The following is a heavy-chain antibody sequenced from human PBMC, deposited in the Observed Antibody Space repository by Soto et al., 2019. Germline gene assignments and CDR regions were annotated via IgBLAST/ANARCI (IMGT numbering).Heavy chain of an antibody. V-gene: IGHV4-30-4*01. CDR1: GGSISSGDYY. CDR3: ARVEFDYYDSSGYYWFDP. J-gene: IGHJ5*02. Sequence: SETLSLTCTVSGGSISSGDYYWSWIRQPPGKGLEWIGYIYYSGSTYYNPSLKSRVTISVDTSKNQFSLKLSSVTAADTAVYYCARVEFDYYDSSGYYWFDPWGQGTLVTVSS. D-gene: IGHD3-22*01. CDR2: IYYSGST.